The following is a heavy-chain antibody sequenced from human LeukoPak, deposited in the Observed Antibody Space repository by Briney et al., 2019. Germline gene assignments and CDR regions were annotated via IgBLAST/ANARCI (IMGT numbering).Heavy chain of an antibody. Sequence: KSSETLSLTCAVYGGSFSGYYWSWIRQPPGKGLEWIGGIHHRGNTNYNPSLKSRLTISVDTSKNQFSLRLSSVTAADTAVYYCARGGGDYWYFDLWGRGTLVTVSS. CDR2: IHHRGNT. J-gene: IGHJ2*01. V-gene: IGHV4-34*01. CDR1: GGSFSGYY. CDR3: ARGGGDYWYFDL. D-gene: IGHD2-21*01.